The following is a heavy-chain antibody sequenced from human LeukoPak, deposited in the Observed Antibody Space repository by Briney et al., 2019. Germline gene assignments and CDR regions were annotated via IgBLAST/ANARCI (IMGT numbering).Heavy chain of an antibody. D-gene: IGHD3-22*01. CDR2: IKSDGST. J-gene: IGHJ1*01. CDR1: GFTFSTYW. CDR3: ARAPSEIGGYYPEYFRH. V-gene: IGHV3-74*01. Sequence: GGSLRLSCAASGFTFSTYWMHWVRQAPGKGLVWVSRIKSDGSTNYADPVKGRFTISRDNANNTLSPQMNSLRPEDTGVYYCARAPSEIGGYYPEYFRHWGQGTLVTVSS.